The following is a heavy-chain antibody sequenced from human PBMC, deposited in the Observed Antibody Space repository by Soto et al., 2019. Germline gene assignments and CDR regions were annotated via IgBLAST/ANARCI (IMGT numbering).Heavy chain of an antibody. Sequence: ASVKVSCKASGYTFTGYYMHWVRQAPGQGLEWLGWINPNSGGTNYAQKFQGWVTMTRDTSISTAYMELSRLRSDDTAMYYCARLSSGYYYGEDYYYYGMDVWGQGTTVTVSS. CDR3: ARLSSGYYYGEDYYYYGMDV. D-gene: IGHD3-22*01. V-gene: IGHV1-2*04. J-gene: IGHJ6*02. CDR1: GYTFTGYY. CDR2: INPNSGGT.